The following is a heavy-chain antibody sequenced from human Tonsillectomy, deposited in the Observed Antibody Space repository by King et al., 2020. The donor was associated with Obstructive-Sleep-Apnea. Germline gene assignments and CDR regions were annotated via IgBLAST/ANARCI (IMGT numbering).Heavy chain of an antibody. CDR3: ARVRGFYRNGIYFDY. V-gene: IGHV3-30*04. D-gene: IGHD2-8*01. CDR2: ISYDGSNI. Sequence: VQLVESGGGVVQPGRSLRLSCAASGFTFSNFAMHWVRQAPGQGLEWVAFISYDGSNIRYADSVKGRFTISRDNSRNTLYLQMNSLRPEATAVYHCARVRGFYRNGIYFDYWGQGTLVTVSS. J-gene: IGHJ4*02. CDR1: GFTFSNFA.